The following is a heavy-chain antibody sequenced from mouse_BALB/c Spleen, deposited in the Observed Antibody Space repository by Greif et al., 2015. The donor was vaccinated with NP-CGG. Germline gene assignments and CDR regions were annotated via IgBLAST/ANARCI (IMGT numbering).Heavy chain of an antibody. CDR1: GFTFSSFG. D-gene: IGHD2-4*01. Sequence: DVMLVEPGGGLVQPGGSRKLSCAASGFTFSSFGMHWVRQAPEKGLEWVAYISSGRSTIYYADTVKGRFTISRDNPKNTLFLQMTSLRSEDTAMYYCARSGYDYDFDYWGQGTTLTVSS. CDR2: ISSGRSTI. V-gene: IGHV5-17*02. CDR3: ARSGYDYDFDY. J-gene: IGHJ2*01.